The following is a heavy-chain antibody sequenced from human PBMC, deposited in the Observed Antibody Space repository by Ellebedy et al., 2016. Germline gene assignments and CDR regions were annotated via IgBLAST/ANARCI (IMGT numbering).Heavy chain of an antibody. Sequence: ASVKVSCKASGYTFTSYYMHWVRQAPGQGLEWMGIINPSGGSTSYAQKLQGRVTMTRDTSTSTVYMELSSLRSEDTAVYYCAREFHSGSYPGLNWFDPWGQGTLVTVSS. CDR1: GYTFTSYY. V-gene: IGHV1-46*04. CDR2: INPSGGST. D-gene: IGHD1-26*01. CDR3: AREFHSGSYPGLNWFDP. J-gene: IGHJ5*02.